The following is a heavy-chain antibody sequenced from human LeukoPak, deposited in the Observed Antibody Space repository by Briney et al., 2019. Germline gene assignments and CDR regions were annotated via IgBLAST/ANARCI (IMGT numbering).Heavy chain of an antibody. J-gene: IGHJ4*02. CDR3: ARGGSDTAMAHDY. V-gene: IGHV3-74*01. Sequence: PGGSLRLSCAASGFTFSNHWMHWVRLAPGKGLMWVSRINRDGSRTDYADSVKGRFTISRDDAKNTLYLQVNSLRAEDTAVYFCARGGSDTAMAHDYWGQGTLVTVSS. CDR2: INRDGSRT. CDR1: GFTFSNHW. D-gene: IGHD5-18*01.